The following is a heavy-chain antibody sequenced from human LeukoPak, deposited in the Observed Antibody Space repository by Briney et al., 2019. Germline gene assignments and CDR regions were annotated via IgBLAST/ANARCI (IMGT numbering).Heavy chain of an antibody. D-gene: IGHD5-24*01. CDR2: ISTTGGYT. CDR1: GFSFSTYD. Sequence: GGSLRLSCVGSGFSFSTYDMGWVRQTPGKGLEWVSAISTTGGYTEDADSVKGRFTISRDNSQNTLFLQMHSLRAEDTAVYYCAKKSATIKFPFDIWGQGTPVTVSP. J-gene: IGHJ4*02. CDR3: AKKSATIKFPFDI. V-gene: IGHV3-23*01.